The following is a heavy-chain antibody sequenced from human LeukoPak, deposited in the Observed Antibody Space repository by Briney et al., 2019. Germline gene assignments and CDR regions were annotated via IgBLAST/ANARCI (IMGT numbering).Heavy chain of an antibody. V-gene: IGHV1-2*02. CDR1: GYTFTGYY. J-gene: IGHJ5*02. D-gene: IGHD1-26*01. CDR2: INPKSGDT. CDR3: ARDGYSGRFDP. Sequence: ASVKVSCKASGYTFTGYYMHWVRQAPGQGLEWMGWINPKSGDTKYAQKFQGRVTMTRDTSISTAYMELSRLRSDDTAVYYCARDGYSGRFDPWGQGTLVTVSS.